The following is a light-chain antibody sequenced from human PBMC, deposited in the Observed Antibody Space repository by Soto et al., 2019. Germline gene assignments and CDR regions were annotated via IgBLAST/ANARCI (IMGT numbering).Light chain of an antibody. CDR1: RGGSRSY. CDR2: GAS. Sequence: GLTEFPGFISSSLGTSATLSFRASRGGSRSYLACYAQQPGQAPKLLMYGASSRATGIPDKFSGSGSGTKFTIIISTLQSEDSAVYYCHQYNSWLWTFGQGTKV. V-gene: IGKV3-20*01. J-gene: IGKJ1*01. CDR3: HQYNSWLWT.